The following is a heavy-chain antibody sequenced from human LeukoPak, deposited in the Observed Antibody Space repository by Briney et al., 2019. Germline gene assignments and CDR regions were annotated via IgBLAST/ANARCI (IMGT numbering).Heavy chain of an antibody. CDR3: ARHSGYCTNGVCYTAWMVDY. CDR2: IYTSGST. D-gene: IGHD2-8*01. CDR1: GGSINSGGYY. J-gene: IGHJ4*02. V-gene: IGHV4-61*02. Sequence: SETLSLTCTVSGGSINSGGYYWSWIRQPAGKGLEWIGRIYTSGSTNYNPSLKSRVTMSVDTSKNQFSLKLSSVTAADTAVYYCARHSGYCTNGVCYTAWMVDYWGQGTLVTVSS.